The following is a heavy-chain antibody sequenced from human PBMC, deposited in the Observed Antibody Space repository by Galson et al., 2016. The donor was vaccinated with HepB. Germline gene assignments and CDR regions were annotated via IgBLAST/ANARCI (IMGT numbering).Heavy chain of an antibody. D-gene: IGHD3-10*01. CDR2: VSANNGNA. V-gene: IGHV1-18*04. CDR1: GYTFTSYE. Sequence: QSGAEVKKPGASVKVSCKASGYTFTSYEINWVRQAPGQGLEWMGWVSANNGNANYAEKLRGRVTLTTDTSTTTAYLELRSLSSDDTAVYYCARERHGSGGDVVDIWGQGTLVTVSS. CDR3: ARERHGSGGDVVDI. J-gene: IGHJ3*02.